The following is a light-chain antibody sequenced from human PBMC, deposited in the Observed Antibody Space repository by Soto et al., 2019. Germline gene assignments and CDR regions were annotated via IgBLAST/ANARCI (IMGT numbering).Light chain of an antibody. Sequence: QSALTQPASVSGSPGQSITISCTGTSSDVGGYNYVSWYQQHPGKAPKLIIYEVSNRPSGVSNRFSGSKSGNTACLTISGLQAEDEADYYCSSYTSSSTLYVFGTGTKVTVL. V-gene: IGLV2-14*01. J-gene: IGLJ1*01. CDR3: SSYTSSSTLYV. CDR2: EVS. CDR1: SSDVGGYNY.